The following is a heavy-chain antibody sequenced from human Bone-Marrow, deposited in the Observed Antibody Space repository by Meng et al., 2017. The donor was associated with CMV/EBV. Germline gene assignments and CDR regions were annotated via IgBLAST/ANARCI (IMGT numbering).Heavy chain of an antibody. CDR2: IYYSGST. Sequence: SETLSLTCTVSGGSISSYYWSWIRQPPGKGLEWIGYIYYSGSTNYNPSLKSRVTISVDTSKNQFSLKLSYVTAADTAVYYCARGSDGSSSSAWVDPWGQGTLVTVSS. V-gene: IGHV4-59*01. CDR3: ARGSDGSSSSAWVDP. D-gene: IGHD6-6*01. CDR1: GGSISSYY. J-gene: IGHJ5*02.